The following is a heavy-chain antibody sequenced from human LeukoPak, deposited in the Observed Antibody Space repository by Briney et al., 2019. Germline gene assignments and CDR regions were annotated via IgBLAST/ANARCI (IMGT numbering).Heavy chain of an antibody. D-gene: IGHD5-18*01. CDR2: IKQDGSEK. Sequence: GGSLRLSCAASGLTLSRHWMSWVRQAPGKGLEWVANIKQDGSEKYYVDSVKGRFTISKDNADNSVYLQMNSLRAEDTAVYYCARVAFRGYTYGSIDYWGQGTLVTVSS. V-gene: IGHV3-7*05. CDR3: ARVAFRGYTYGSIDY. CDR1: GLTLSRHW. J-gene: IGHJ4*02.